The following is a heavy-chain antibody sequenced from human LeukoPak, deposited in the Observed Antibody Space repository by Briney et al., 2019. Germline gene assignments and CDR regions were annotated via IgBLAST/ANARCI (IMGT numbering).Heavy chain of an antibody. CDR1: GDSISSSHW. D-gene: IGHD3-10*01. CDR2: VYHTGDT. J-gene: IGHJ4*02. V-gene: IGHV4-4*02. CDR3: AREYRGMVRGVIITRYFDY. Sequence: SETLSLTCAVSGDSISSSHWWSWVRQPPGKGLEWIGEVYHTGDTNYNPSLKSRITISVDKSNNQFSLKLTSVTAADTAVYYCAREYRGMVRGVIITRYFDYWGQGTLVTVSS.